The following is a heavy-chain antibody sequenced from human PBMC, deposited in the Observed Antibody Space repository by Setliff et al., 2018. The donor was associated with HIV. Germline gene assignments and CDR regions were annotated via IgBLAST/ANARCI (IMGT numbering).Heavy chain of an antibody. CDR2: IYTSGST. CDR3: ARLDCSSSSGFVDY. CDR1: GGSISTYY. Sequence: SETLSLTCTVSGGSISTYYWSWIRQPPGKGLEWIGSIYTSGSTNYNPSLKSRVTISVDTSKNQFSLKLSSVTAADTAVYYCARLDCSSSSGFVDYWGQGTLVTVSS. J-gene: IGHJ4*02. D-gene: IGHD2-2*01. V-gene: IGHV4-4*08.